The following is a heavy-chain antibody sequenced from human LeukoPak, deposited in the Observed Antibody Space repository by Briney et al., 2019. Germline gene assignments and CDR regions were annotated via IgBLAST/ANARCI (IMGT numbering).Heavy chain of an antibody. Sequence: SETLSLTCTVSGGSIGSYYWSWIRQPPGKGLEWIGYIYYSGSTNYTPSLKSRVTISVDTSKNQFSLKLSSVTAADTAVYYCAGKRSYYDFWSGYPYYYYYGMDVWGQGTTVTVSS. CDR2: IYYSGST. V-gene: IGHV4-59*01. CDR3: AGKRSYYDFWSGYPYYYYYGMDV. CDR1: GGSIGSYY. D-gene: IGHD3-3*01. J-gene: IGHJ6*02.